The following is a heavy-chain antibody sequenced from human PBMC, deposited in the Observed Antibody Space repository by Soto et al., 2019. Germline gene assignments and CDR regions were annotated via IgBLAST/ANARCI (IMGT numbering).Heavy chain of an antibody. CDR2: IYYSGST. D-gene: IGHD3-22*01. Sequence: QVQLQESGPGLVKPSQTLSLTCTVSGGSINSGDYYWSWIRQPPGKGLEWIGYIYYSGSTYHNPSPKSGISISVDTSKNQFSLKLSSVTAADPAVYDCATVPTYYYDRSGYANAFDMWGQGTMVTVSS. V-gene: IGHV4-30-4*01. CDR1: GGSINSGDYY. J-gene: IGHJ3*02. CDR3: ATVPTYYYDRSGYANAFDM.